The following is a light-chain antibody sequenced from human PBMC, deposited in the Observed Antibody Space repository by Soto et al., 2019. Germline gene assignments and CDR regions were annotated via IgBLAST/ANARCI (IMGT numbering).Light chain of an antibody. J-gene: IGKJ1*01. CDR2: GAS. CDR1: QSINSNY. Sequence: EIVLTQSPGTLSLSPGERATLSCRASQSINSNYLAWYQLKPGQAPRLLIYGASIRATAIPDRFSGSVSGTDLTLTISRLDPEDFAVYFCQQYGTSPRTFGQGTKVDI. CDR3: QQYGTSPRT. V-gene: IGKV3-20*01.